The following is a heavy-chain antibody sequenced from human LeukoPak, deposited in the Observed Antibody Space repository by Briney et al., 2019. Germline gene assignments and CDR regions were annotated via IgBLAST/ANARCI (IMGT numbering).Heavy chain of an antibody. CDR3: ARTSIAARRANAFDI. Sequence: SETPSLTCAVSGGSITSGGYSWSWIRQPPGKGLEWIGYIYHSGSTYYNPSLKSRVTISVDRSKNQFSLKLSSVTAADTAVYYCARTSIAARRANAFDIWGQGTMVTVSS. CDR2: IYHSGST. D-gene: IGHD6-6*01. J-gene: IGHJ3*02. CDR1: GGSITSGGYS. V-gene: IGHV4-30-2*01.